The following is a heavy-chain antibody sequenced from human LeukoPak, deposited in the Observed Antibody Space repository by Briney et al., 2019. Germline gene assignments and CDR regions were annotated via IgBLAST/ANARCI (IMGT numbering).Heavy chain of an antibody. D-gene: IGHD6-19*01. J-gene: IGHJ6*02. CDR2: IYYSGST. V-gene: IGHV4-59*12. Sequence: SETLSLTCTVSGGSISSYYWSWIRQPPGKELEWIGYIYYSGSTNYNPSLKSRVTISVDTSKNQFSLKLSSVTAEDTAVYYCAKVEAVAGVLGGYYYYGMDVWGQGTTVTVS. CDR1: GGSISSYY. CDR3: AKVEAVAGVLGGYYYYGMDV.